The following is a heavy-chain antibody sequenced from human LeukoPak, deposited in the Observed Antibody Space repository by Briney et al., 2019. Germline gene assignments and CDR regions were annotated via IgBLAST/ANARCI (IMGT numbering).Heavy chain of an antibody. D-gene: IGHD3-9*01. V-gene: IGHV1-24*01. CDR2: FDPEDGET. J-gene: IGHJ4*02. CDR3: TINLRDY. Sequence: GASVKVSCKVSGYTLTKLSMHWVRRTTGEGLQWMGGFDPEDGETTYAQRFRGRLTMTEDTSADTAYMELSSLRSEDTAIYFCTINLRDYWGQGTLVTVSS. CDR1: GYTLTKLS.